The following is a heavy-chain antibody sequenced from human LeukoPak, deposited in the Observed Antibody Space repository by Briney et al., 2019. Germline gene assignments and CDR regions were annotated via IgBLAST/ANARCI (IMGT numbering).Heavy chain of an antibody. D-gene: IGHD3-10*01. CDR2: IYYSGST. CDR1: GGSISSYY. J-gene: IGHJ3*02. V-gene: IGHV4-59*08. CDR3: GRRTMVRGVTLLDI. Sequence: SETLSLTCTVSGGSISSYYWSWIRQPPGKGLEWIGYIYYSGSTNYNPSLKSRVTISVDTSKNQFSLKLSSVTAADTAVYYCGRRTMVRGVTLLDIWGQGTMVTVSS.